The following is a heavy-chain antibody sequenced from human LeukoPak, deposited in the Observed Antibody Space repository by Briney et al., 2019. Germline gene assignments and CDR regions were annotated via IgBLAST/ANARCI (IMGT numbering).Heavy chain of an antibody. CDR3: AATLYASESFDI. J-gene: IGHJ3*02. V-gene: IGHV5-51*01. CDR1: GYRFTSHW. D-gene: IGHD2/OR15-2a*01. Sequence: HGESLEISCKGSGYRFTSHWIGWVRQMPGKGLELMGIMFPADSDTKYSPSFQGQVTFSADKSTNTAYLQASSLRASDTAMYYCAATLYASESFDIWGQGTFVTVSS. CDR2: MFPADSDT.